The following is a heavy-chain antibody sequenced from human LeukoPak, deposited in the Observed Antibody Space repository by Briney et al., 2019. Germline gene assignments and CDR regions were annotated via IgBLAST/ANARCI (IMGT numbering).Heavy chain of an antibody. Sequence: PSETLSLTCTVSGGSISSTIRYWGWIRQPPGKELEWIATIYHTGTTYYNPSLKSRVTISVDTSKNQFSLKLSSVTAADTAVYYCARQLGIGDAFDIWGQGTMVTVSS. CDR2: IYHTGTT. J-gene: IGHJ3*02. V-gene: IGHV4-39*01. CDR1: GGSISSTIRY. D-gene: IGHD7-27*01. CDR3: ARQLGIGDAFDI.